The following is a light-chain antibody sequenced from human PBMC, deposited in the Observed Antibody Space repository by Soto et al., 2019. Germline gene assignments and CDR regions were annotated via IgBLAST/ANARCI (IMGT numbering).Light chain of an antibody. CDR1: QIIARW. J-gene: IGKJ2*03. V-gene: IGKV1-5*01. CDR3: LQYNTFPHS. Sequence: DIPMTQSPSTLSASIGDSVTLTCRASQIIARWLAWYQQKPGKAPNLAIYDATKLQSGVPSRFSATASGAEFTLTISGLQAEDFATYYCLQYNTFPHSFGQGTRLEI. CDR2: DAT.